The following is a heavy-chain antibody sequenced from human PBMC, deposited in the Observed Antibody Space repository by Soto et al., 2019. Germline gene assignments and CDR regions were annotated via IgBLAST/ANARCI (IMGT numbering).Heavy chain of an antibody. CDR3: ARQVYYYDSSGPGGYFDP. Sequence: GESLKISCKGSGYSFTSYWIGWVRQMPGKGLEWMGIIYPGDSDTRYSPSFQGQVTISADKSISTAYLQWSSLKASDTAMYYCARQVYYYDSSGPGGYFDPWGQGTLVTVSS. D-gene: IGHD3-22*01. J-gene: IGHJ4*02. V-gene: IGHV5-51*01. CDR1: GYSFTSYW. CDR2: IYPGDSDT.